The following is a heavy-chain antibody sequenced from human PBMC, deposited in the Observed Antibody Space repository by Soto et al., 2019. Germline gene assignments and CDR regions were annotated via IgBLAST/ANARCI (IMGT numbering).Heavy chain of an antibody. V-gene: IGHV3-21*01. J-gene: IGHJ2*01. Sequence: GGSLRLSCAASGFTFSSYSMNWVRQAPGKGLEWVSSISSSSSYIYYADSVKGRFTISRDNAKNSLYLQMNSLRAEDTAVYYCARDLDDYGDYLSRKTWYFDLWGRGTLVTVSS. D-gene: IGHD4-17*01. CDR1: GFTFSSYS. CDR3: ARDLDDYGDYLSRKTWYFDL. CDR2: ISSSSSYI.